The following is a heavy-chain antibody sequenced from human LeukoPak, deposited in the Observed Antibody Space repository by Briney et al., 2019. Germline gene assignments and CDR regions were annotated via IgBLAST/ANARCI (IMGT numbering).Heavy chain of an antibody. J-gene: IGHJ3*02. CDR3: ARDFLDYYDSSGYSRDAFDI. Sequence: PGGSLRLSCAASGFTVSSNYMSWVRQAPGKGLEWVSVIYSGGSTYYADSVKGRFTISRDNPKNTLYLQMNSLRAEDTAVYYCARDFLDYYDSSGYSRDAFDIWGQGTMVTVSS. D-gene: IGHD3-22*01. CDR2: IYSGGST. CDR1: GFTVSSNY. V-gene: IGHV3-66*01.